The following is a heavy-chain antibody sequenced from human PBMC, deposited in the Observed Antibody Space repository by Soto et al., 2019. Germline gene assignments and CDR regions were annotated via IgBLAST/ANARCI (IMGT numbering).Heavy chain of an antibody. D-gene: IGHD3-22*01. CDR2: IYYSGST. CDR1: GGSISSYY. J-gene: IGHJ4*02. CDR3: AREHYYGSTGSTYDFDY. Sequence: PSETLSLTCTVSGGSISSYYWSWIRQPPGKGLELIGYIYYSGSTNYNPSLQSRVTISVDTSKNQSSLKLSSVTAADTAVYYSAREHYYGSTGSTYDFDYGCQGTLVTVSS. V-gene: IGHV4-59*01.